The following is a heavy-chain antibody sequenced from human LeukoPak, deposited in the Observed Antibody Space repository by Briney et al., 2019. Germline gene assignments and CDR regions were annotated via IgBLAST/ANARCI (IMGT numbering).Heavy chain of an antibody. V-gene: IGHV3-23*01. D-gene: IGHD2-8*01. Sequence: GGSLRLSCAASGFTFSSYAMSWVRQAPGKGLEWVSAISGSGGSTYYADSVKGRFTISRDNPKNTLYLQMNSLRAEDTAVYYCXXXXXXXXXXXXSLMAFDYWGQGTLVTVSS. CDR2: ISGSGGST. J-gene: IGHJ4*02. CDR1: GFTFSSYA. CDR3: XXXXXXXXXXXXSLMAFDY.